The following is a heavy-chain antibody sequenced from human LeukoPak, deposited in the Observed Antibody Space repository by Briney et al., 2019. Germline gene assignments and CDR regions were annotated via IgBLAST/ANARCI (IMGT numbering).Heavy chain of an antibody. CDR2: ISYDGSNK. Sequence: GGSLRLSCAASGFTFSSYAMHWVRQAPGKGLEWVAVISYDGSNKYYADSVKGRFTISRDNSKNTLYLQMNSLRAEDTAVYYCARVTYYDFWSGSDYWGQGTLVTVSS. D-gene: IGHD3-3*01. CDR1: GFTFSSYA. CDR3: ARVTYYDFWSGSDY. J-gene: IGHJ4*02. V-gene: IGHV3-30*04.